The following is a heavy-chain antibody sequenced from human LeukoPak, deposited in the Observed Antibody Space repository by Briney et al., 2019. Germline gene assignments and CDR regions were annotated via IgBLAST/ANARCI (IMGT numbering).Heavy chain of an antibody. CDR1: GGSFSGYY. Sequence: SETLSLTCAVYGGSFSGYYWSWIRQPPGKGLEWIGEINHSGSTNYNPSLKSRVTISVDTSKNQFSLKLSSVSAADTAVYYCARYSGMGYSPGTYSNSWGQGTLVTVSS. V-gene: IGHV4-34*01. CDR2: INHSGST. CDR3: ARYSGMGYSPGTYSNS. J-gene: IGHJ4*02. D-gene: IGHD1-26*01.